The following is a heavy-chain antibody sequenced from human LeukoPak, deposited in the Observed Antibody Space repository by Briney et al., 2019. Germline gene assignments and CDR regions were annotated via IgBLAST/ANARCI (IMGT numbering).Heavy chain of an antibody. CDR3: ARDYVYAFDY. V-gene: IGHV3-48*01. Sequence: GASRILACPTTGAGFTSPNTMRDGRAPDKGVEWVSYISGDGNAKHYTDSVKGRFTISRDNAKNALYLQMNSLRAEDTAVYFCARDYVYAFDYWGQGTLVTVSS. CDR2: ISGDGNAK. CDR1: GAGFTSPN. J-gene: IGHJ4*02. D-gene: IGHD2/OR15-2a*01.